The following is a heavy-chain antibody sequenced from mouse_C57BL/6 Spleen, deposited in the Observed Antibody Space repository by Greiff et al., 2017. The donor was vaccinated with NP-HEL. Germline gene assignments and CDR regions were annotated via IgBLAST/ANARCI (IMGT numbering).Heavy chain of an antibody. V-gene: IGHV2-2*01. CDR2: IWSGGST. CDR1: GFSLTSYG. J-gene: IGHJ3*01. CDR3: ARHYDYDGAWFAY. Sequence: VQLQESGPGLVQPSQSLSITCTVSGFSLTSYGVHWVRQSPGKGLAWLGVIWSGGSTDYNAAFISRLSISKDNSKSQVFFKMNSLQADDTAIYYCARHYDYDGAWFAYWGQGTLVTVSA. D-gene: IGHD2-4*01.